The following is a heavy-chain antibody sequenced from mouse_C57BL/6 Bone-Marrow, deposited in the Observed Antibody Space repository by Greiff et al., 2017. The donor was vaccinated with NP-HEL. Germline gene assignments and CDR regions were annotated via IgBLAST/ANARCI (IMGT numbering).Heavy chain of an antibody. V-gene: IGHV10-1*01. D-gene: IGHD1-1*01. CDR2: IRSKSNNYAT. CDR3: VIQRITTVVATGYFDY. CDR1: GFSFNTYA. Sequence: DVKLQESGGGLVQPKGSLKLSCAASGFSFNTYAMNWVRQAPGKGLEWVARIRSKSNNYATYYADSVKDRFTISRDDSESMLYLQMNNLKTEDTAMYYCVIQRITTVVATGYFDYWGQGTTLTVSS. J-gene: IGHJ2*01.